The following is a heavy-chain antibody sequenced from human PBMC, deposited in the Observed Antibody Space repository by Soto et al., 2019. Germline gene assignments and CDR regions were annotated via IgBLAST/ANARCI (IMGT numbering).Heavy chain of an antibody. CDR2: ISGSGGKT. Sequence: GGSLRLSCVASGFTFSSYAMTCVRQAPGKGLEWVSTISGSGGKTYYADSVKGRFTISRDNSKNTVYLQMDSLRAEDMAIYYRAKDGHVVPVKIAPENPPMGFGGKGTMFTVSS. CDR3: AKDGHVVPVKIAPENPPMGF. CDR1: GFTFSSYA. J-gene: IGHJ6*03. V-gene: IGHV3-23*01. D-gene: IGHD2-15*01.